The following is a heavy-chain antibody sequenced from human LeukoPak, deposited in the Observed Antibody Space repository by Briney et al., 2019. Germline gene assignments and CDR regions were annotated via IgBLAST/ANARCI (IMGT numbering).Heavy chain of an antibody. J-gene: IGHJ2*01. CDR1: GGTFSSYA. CDR2: IIPIFGTA. CDR3: ARGYCSSTSCYTXLGYFDL. D-gene: IGHD2-2*02. V-gene: IGHV1-69*05. Sequence: SVKVSCKASGGTFSSYAISWVRQAPGQGLEWMGGIIPIFGTANYAQKFQGRVTITRDTSASTAYMELSSLRSEDTAVYYCARGYCSSTSCYTXLGYFDLWGRGTPVTVSS.